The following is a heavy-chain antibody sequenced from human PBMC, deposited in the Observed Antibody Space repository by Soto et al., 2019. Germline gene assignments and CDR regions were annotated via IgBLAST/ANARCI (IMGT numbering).Heavy chain of an antibody. V-gene: IGHV1-69*13. CDR3: ARDTIRSGPPSFDY. CDR2: IIPIFGTA. Sequence: EASVKVSCKASGGTFSSYAISWVRQAPGQGLEWMGGIIPIFGTANYAQKFQGRVTITADESTSTAYMELSSLRSEDTAVYYCARDTIRSGPPSFDYWGQGTLVTVSS. CDR1: GGTFSSYA. D-gene: IGHD3-3*01. J-gene: IGHJ4*02.